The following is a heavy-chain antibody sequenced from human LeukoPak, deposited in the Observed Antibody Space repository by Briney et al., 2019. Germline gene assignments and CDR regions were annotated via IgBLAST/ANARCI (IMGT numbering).Heavy chain of an antibody. CDR1: GGSFSGYY. Sequence: SETLSLTCGVYGGSFSGYYWNWIRQSPGKGLEWVGEINHSGNTNYNPSLKSRVTMSVDTSKNQFSLKLSSVTAADTAVYYCATNDYGDYVFGYWGQGTLVTVSS. CDR3: ATNDYGDYVFGY. D-gene: IGHD4-17*01. CDR2: INHSGNT. J-gene: IGHJ4*02. V-gene: IGHV4-34*01.